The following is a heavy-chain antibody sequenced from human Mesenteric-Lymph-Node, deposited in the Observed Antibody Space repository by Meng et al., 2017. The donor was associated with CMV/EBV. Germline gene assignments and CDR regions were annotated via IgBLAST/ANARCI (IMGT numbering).Heavy chain of an antibody. D-gene: IGHD2/OR15-2a*01. CDR2: ISSSGST. CDR1: GGSVSSSGNY. V-gene: IGHV4-39*07. J-gene: IGHJ4*02. Sequence: SETLSLTCTVSGGSVSSSGNYWGWIRQPPGKGLEWIGTISSSGSTNYNPSLSSRVTISLDRTKSQFSLRLTSVTAADTAVYFCARDGEYTFPVDFWGQGTLVTVSS. CDR3: ARDGEYTFPVDF.